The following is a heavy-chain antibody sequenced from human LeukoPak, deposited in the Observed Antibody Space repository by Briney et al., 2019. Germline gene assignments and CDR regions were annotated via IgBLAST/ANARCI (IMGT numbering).Heavy chain of an antibody. J-gene: IGHJ3*02. CDR1: GYTFTSYD. CDR3: AIVVIFDAFDI. V-gene: IGHV1-18*01. Sequence: ASVKVSCKASGYTFTSYDINWVRQAPGQGLEWMGWISAYNGNTNYAQKLQGRVTMTTDTSTSTAYMELRSLRSDDTAVYYCAIVVIFDAFDIWGQGTMVTVSS. D-gene: IGHD3-22*01. CDR2: ISAYNGNT.